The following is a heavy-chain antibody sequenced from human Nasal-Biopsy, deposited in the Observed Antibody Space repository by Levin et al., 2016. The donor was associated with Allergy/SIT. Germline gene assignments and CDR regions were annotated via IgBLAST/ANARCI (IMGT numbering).Heavy chain of an antibody. Sequence: SVKVSCKFSGYMYTFAYLHWVRQAPGQAPEWMGWITVYNGNTHYAQKFQDRLRITREETSLAAVYMDLTNLRPDDTATYFCARSPLTGSQETLETWGQGTMITVSS. V-gene: IGHV1-45*02. CDR2: ITVYNGNT. CDR1: GYMYTFAY. CDR3: ARSPLTGSQETLET. D-gene: IGHD3-9*01. J-gene: IGHJ3*01.